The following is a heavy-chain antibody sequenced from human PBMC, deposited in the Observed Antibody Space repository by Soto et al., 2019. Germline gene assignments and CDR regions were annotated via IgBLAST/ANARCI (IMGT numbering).Heavy chain of an antibody. D-gene: IGHD2-8*02. CDR3: AKTEADGSGRYYYYYMDV. CDR2: LSGSGGST. Sequence: EVQLLESGGGLVQPGGSLRLSCAASGFTFSNYAMTWVRQAPGKGLEWVSTLSGSGGSTYSADSVKGRFSISRDNSKNTLYLQMNSLRAEDTAISYCAKTEADGSGRYYYYYMDVWGKGTTVTVSS. V-gene: IGHV3-23*01. CDR1: GFTFSNYA. J-gene: IGHJ6*03.